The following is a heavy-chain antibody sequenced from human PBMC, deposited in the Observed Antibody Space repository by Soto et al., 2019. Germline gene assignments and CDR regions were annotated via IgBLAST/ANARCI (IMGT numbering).Heavy chain of an antibody. D-gene: IGHD3-16*02. CDR3: ARDWTYDYIWGSYRTNIDY. Sequence: GGSLRLSCAASGFTFSSYSMNWVRQAPGKGLEWVSYISSSSSTIYYADSVKGRFTISSDNAKNSLYLQMNSLRAEDTAVYYCARDWTYDYIWGSYRTNIDYWGQGTRVNVSS. CDR1: GFTFSSYS. J-gene: IGHJ4*02. V-gene: IGHV3-48*01. CDR2: ISSSSSTI.